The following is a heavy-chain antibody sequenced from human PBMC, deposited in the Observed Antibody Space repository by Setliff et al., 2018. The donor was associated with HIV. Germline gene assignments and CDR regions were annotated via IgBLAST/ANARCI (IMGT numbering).Heavy chain of an antibody. CDR2: IYYSGST. V-gene: IGHV4-59*01. CDR3: ASSYGSGSYYENYYYYYYMDV. Sequence: SETLSLTCTVSGGSISSYYWSWIRQPPGKGLEWIGYIYYSGSTNYNPSLKSRVTISVDTSKNQFSLKLSSVTAADTAVYYCASSYGSGSYYENYYYYYYMDVWGKGTTVTVSS. CDR1: GGSISSYY. D-gene: IGHD3-10*01. J-gene: IGHJ6*03.